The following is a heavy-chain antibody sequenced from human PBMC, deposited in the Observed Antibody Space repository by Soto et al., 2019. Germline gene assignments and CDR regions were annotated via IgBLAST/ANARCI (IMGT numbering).Heavy chain of an antibody. CDR1: GFTFSAYD. V-gene: IGHV3-13*01. CDR2: IGTLHDT. D-gene: IGHD2-8*02. J-gene: IGHJ5*02. CDR3: AKQASYWQGGGGWFDP. Sequence: EVQLVESGGGLVQPGGSLRLSCAASGFTFSAYDMHWVRQPTGKGLEWVSAIGTLHDTYYPDSVKGRFTISRENAKNSFYFQTNRLTTGDTVGYYLAKQASYWQGGGGWFDPWGQGTLVTVSS.